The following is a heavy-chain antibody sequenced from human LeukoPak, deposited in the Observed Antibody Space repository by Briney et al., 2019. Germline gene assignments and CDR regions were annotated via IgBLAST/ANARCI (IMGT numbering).Heavy chain of an antibody. J-gene: IGHJ1*01. CDR1: GGSISSYY. Sequence: SETLCLTCAVSGGSISSYYWSWIRQPPGKGLEWIGDIYYSGSTNYNPSLKSRVTISVDTSKNQFSLKLSSVTAADTAVYYCARNYGDYVPDYFQHWGQGTLVTVSS. V-gene: IGHV4-59*01. D-gene: IGHD4-17*01. CDR2: IYYSGST. CDR3: ARNYGDYVPDYFQH.